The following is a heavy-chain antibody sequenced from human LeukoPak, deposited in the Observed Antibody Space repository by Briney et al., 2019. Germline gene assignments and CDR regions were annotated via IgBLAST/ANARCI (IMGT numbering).Heavy chain of an antibody. J-gene: IGHJ4*02. CDR2: IIPIFGTA. CDR3: AIHVLRFLEWLSGPLDY. CDR1: GGTFSSYA. Sequence: SVKVSCKASGGTFSSYAISWVRQAPGQGLEWMGGIIPIFGTANYAQKFQGRVTITTDESTSTAYMELSSLRSEDTAVYYCAIHVLRFLEWLSGPLDYWGQGTLVTVSS. D-gene: IGHD3-3*01. V-gene: IGHV1-69*05.